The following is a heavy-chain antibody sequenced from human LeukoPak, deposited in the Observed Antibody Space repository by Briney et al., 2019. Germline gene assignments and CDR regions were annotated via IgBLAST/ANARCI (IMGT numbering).Heavy chain of an antibody. CDR1: GYTFTGYY. Sequence: ASVTVSCKASGYTFTGYYMHWVRQAPGQGLEWMGWINPNSGGTNHAQKFQGRVTMTRDTSISTAYMELSRLRSDDTAVYYCARDFPKYCSSTSCYQGTSDYWGQGTLVTVSS. V-gene: IGHV1-2*02. CDR3: ARDFPKYCSSTSCYQGTSDY. J-gene: IGHJ4*02. D-gene: IGHD2-2*01. CDR2: INPNSGGT.